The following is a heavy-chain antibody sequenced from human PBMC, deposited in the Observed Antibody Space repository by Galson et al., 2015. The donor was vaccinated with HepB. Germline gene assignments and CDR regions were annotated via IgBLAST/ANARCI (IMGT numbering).Heavy chain of an antibody. CDR3: ASHDYGDYASLDF. D-gene: IGHD4-17*01. J-gene: IGHJ4*02. Sequence: SLRLSCAASGFTFSGYWMSWVRQAPGKGLEWVANIKQDGSEKYYVDSVKGRFTISRDNAKNSLFLQMNSLRAEDTAVYYCASHDYGDYASLDFWGQGTLVTVSS. CDR1: GFTFSGYW. V-gene: IGHV3-7*03. CDR2: IKQDGSEK.